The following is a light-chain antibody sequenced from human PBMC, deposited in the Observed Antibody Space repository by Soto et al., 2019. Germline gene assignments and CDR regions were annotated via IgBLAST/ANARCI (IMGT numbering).Light chain of an antibody. V-gene: IGKV1-39*01. CDR3: QQSYSLPYT. CDR2: AAS. CDR1: QSVGSL. J-gene: IGKJ2*01. Sequence: DIQMTQSPSSLSASVGDRVTITCRASQSVGSLLNWFQQRPGIAPKLLIYAASTLQSGAPSRFSGRGAGTDFTLIISSLQPEDFATYYCQQSYSLPYTFGQGTKLEI.